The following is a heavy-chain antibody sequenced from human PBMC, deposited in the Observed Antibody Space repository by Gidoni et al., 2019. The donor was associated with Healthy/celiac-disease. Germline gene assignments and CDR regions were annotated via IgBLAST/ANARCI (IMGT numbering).Heavy chain of an antibody. V-gene: IGHV3-23*01. J-gene: IGHJ4*02. CDR1: GFTFSSYA. Sequence: VQLLESGGGLVPPGGSLRLSCAASGFTFSSYAMSWVRQAPGKGMEWCSAIRGSGGSTNYADYVKGRLTISRDNSKNTLYLQMNSLRAEDTAVYYCAKTQRWFGKLYYFDYWGQGTLVTVSS. CDR3: AKTQRWFGKLYYFDY. D-gene: IGHD3-10*01. CDR2: IRGSGGST.